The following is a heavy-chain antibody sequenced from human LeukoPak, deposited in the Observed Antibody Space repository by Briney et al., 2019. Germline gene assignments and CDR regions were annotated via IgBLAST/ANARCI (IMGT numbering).Heavy chain of an antibody. CDR3: ARVQGSSGPGIFEY. Sequence: GGSLRLSCAASGFTFSNYWMSWVRQAPGKGLESVANINQDGSEKYYVDSVKGRFTISRDNARSSLYLQMNSLRVEDTAVYYCARVQGSSGPGIFEYWGQGTLVPVSS. D-gene: IGHD6-19*01. CDR2: INQDGSEK. J-gene: IGHJ4*02. CDR1: GFTFSNYW. V-gene: IGHV3-7*01.